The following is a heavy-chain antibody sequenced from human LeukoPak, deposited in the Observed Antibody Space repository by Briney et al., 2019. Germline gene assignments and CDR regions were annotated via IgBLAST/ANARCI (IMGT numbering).Heavy chain of an antibody. CDR3: ARSPPHYCSSTSCYTKAVYYYGMDV. J-gene: IGHJ6*02. V-gene: IGHV1-69*13. CDR1: GGTFSSYA. D-gene: IGHD2-2*02. Sequence: SVKVSCKASGGTFSSYAISWVRQAPGQGLEWMGGITPIFGTANYAQKFQGRVTITADESTSTAYMELSSLRSEDTAVYYCARSPPHYCSSTSCYTKAVYYYGMDVWGQGTTVTVSS. CDR2: ITPIFGTA.